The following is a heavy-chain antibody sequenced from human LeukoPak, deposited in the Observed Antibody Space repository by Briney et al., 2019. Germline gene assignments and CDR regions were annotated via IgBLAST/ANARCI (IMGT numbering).Heavy chain of an antibody. D-gene: IGHD5-24*01. J-gene: IGHJ4*02. Sequence: SETLSLSSAVSGGSITSSTFYWGWIRHPPGKWLEWIGSIYYSGSTYYNPSLKSRVTISVDTSKNQFSLKLSSVTAADTAVYCCARGWGDGYNYPYFDYWGQGTLVTVSS. CDR3: ARGWGDGYNYPYFDY. CDR1: GGSITSSTFY. CDR2: IYYSGST. V-gene: IGHV4-39*01.